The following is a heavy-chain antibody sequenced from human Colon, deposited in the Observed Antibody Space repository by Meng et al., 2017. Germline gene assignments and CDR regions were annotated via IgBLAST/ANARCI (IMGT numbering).Heavy chain of an antibody. V-gene: IGHV4-59*01. D-gene: IGHD6-25*01. CDR3: ARAEGFTAATRAFQY. J-gene: IGHJ4*02. CDR1: GGSISGYY. CDR2: IYYSGST. Sequence: SETLSLTCTVSGGSISGYYWSWIRQPPGKGLEWIGHIYYSGSTNYNPSLKSRVTFSLDTSKNQFSLRMSSVTAADTAMYYCARAEGFTAATRAFQYWGQGTLVTVSS.